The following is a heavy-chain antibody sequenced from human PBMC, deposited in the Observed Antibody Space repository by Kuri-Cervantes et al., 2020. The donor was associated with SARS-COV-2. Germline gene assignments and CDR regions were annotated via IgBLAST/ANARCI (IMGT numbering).Heavy chain of an antibody. CDR2: ISQSGRT. CDR3: ARGGGAVLTGYPGYDVDYYFEY. J-gene: IGHJ4*02. V-gene: IGHV4-34*01. Sequence: SQTLSLTCAVYAGSLRNYYWSWIRQSPGKGMEWIGEISQSGRTNYNPSLGSRVTISVDTSKNQFSLNLRSVTAADTALYFCARGGGAVLTGYPGYDVDYYFEYWGQGSLVTVSS. D-gene: IGHD5-12*01. CDR1: AGSLRNYY.